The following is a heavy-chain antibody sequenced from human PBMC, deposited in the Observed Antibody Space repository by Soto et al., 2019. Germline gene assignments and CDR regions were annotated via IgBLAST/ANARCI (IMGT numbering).Heavy chain of an antibody. D-gene: IGHD1-26*01. Sequence: SETLSLTCTVSGGSISSSSYYWGWIRQPPEKGLEWIGSIYYSGGTYYNPSLKSRVTISVDTSKNQFSLKLSSVTAADTAVYYCARLGGSYRSWFDPWGQGTLVTVSS. CDR2: IYYSGGT. J-gene: IGHJ5*02. CDR1: GGSISSSSYY. V-gene: IGHV4-39*01. CDR3: ARLGGSYRSWFDP.